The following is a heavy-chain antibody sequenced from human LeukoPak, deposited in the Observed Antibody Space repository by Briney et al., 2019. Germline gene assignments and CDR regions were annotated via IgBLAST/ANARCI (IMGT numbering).Heavy chain of an antibody. CDR3: ARATGTTSLNWFDP. CDR2: INPNSGGT. J-gene: IGHJ5*02. Sequence: ASVRVSCKASGYTFTGYYMHWVRQAPGQRLEWMGWINPNSGGTNYAQKFQGRVTMTRDTSISTAYMELSRLRSDDTAVYYCARATGTTSLNWFDPWGQGTLVTVSS. D-gene: IGHD1-1*01. V-gene: IGHV1-2*02. CDR1: GYTFTGYY.